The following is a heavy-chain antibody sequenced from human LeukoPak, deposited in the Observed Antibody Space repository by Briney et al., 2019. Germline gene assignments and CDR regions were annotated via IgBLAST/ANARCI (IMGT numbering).Heavy chain of an antibody. CDR2: INPNSGGT. CDR3: ARREVISSSWYEGVDY. V-gene: IGHV1-2*02. Sequence: ASVKVSCKASGYTFTGYYMHWVRQAPGQGLEWMGWINPNSGGTNYAQKFQGRVTMTRDTSISTAYMKLSRLRSDDTAVYYCARREVISSSWYEGVDYWGQGTLVTVSS. D-gene: IGHD6-13*01. CDR1: GYTFTGYY. J-gene: IGHJ4*02.